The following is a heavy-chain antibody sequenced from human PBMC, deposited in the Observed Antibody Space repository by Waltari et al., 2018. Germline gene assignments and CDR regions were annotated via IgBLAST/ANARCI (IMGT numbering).Heavy chain of an antibody. Sequence: QVQLQQWGAGLLKPSETLSLTCAVYGGSFSGYYWSWIRQPPGKGLEWIGEINHSGSTNYNPSLKSRVTRSVDTSKNQFSLKLSSVTAADTAVYYCARGTGIGDCGGDCYSWDYWGQGTLVTVSS. CDR3: ARGTGIGDCGGDCYSWDY. CDR1: GGSFSGYY. V-gene: IGHV4-34*01. J-gene: IGHJ4*02. D-gene: IGHD2-21*02. CDR2: INHSGST.